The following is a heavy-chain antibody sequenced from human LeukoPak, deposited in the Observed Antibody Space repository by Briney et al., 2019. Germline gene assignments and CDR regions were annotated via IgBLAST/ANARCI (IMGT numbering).Heavy chain of an antibody. V-gene: IGHV1-24*01. J-gene: IGHJ4*02. Sequence: ASVKVSCKVSGYTLTELSMHWVRQAPGKGLEWMGGFDPEDGETIYAQKFQGRVTMTEDTSTDTAYMELSSLRSEDTAVYYCATDRSRYSGYDLRPRPFDYWGQGTLVTVSS. CDR3: ATDRSRYSGYDLRPRPFDY. CDR2: FDPEDGET. D-gene: IGHD5-12*01. CDR1: GYTLTELS.